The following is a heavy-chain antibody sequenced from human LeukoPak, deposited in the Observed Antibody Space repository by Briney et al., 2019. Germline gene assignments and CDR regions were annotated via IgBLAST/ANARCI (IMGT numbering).Heavy chain of an antibody. V-gene: IGHV3-15*01. CDR3: TTDFWSGYAYYYYMDV. D-gene: IGHD3-3*01. CDR1: GFTFSNAW. CDR2: IKSKTDGGTT. J-gene: IGHJ6*03. Sequence: TGGSLRLSCAASGFTFSNAWMSWVRQAPGKGLEWAGRIKSKTDGGTTDYAAPVKGRFTISRDDSKNTPYLQMNSLKTEDTAVYYCTTDFWSGYAYYYYMDVWGKGTTVTVSS.